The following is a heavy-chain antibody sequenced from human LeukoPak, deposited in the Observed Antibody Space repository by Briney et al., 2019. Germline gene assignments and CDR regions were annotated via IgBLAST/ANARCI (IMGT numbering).Heavy chain of an antibody. V-gene: IGHV3-23*01. CDR2: ITGSGGST. Sequence: GGSLRLSCAASGFTFSIYPMTWVRQAPGKGLQWVSAITGSGGSTYYAESVKGRFTMSRDNSKNTLYLRMNGLRAEDTAVYYCATLPRGPTGYVGYGGEDYWGQGTLVTVSS. CDR3: ATLPRGPTGYVGYGGEDY. D-gene: IGHD5-12*01. CDR1: GFTFSIYP. J-gene: IGHJ4*02.